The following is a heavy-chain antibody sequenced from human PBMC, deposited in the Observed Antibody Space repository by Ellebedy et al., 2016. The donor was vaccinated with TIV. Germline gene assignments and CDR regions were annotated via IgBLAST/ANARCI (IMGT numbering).Heavy chain of an antibody. V-gene: IGHV4-39*01. J-gene: IGHJ4*02. CDR2: IYYSGST. Sequence: SETLSLTXTVSGGSISSSSYYWGWIRQPPGKGLEWIGSIYYSGSTYYNPSLKSRVTISVDTSKNQFSLKLSSVTAADTAVYYCASLEGDFDYWGQGTLVTVSS. CDR1: GGSISSSSYY. D-gene: IGHD3-16*01. CDR3: ASLEGDFDY.